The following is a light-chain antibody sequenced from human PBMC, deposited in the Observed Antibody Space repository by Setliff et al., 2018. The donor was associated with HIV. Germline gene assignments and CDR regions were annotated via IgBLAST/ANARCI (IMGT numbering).Light chain of an antibody. CDR3: SSYTTTSTTV. CDR1: RSDVGGYNS. V-gene: IGLV2-14*03. CDR2: EVS. Sequence: QSVLTQPASVSGSPGQSITISCTGTRSDVGGYNSVSWYHQHPGKVPKVLIYEVSNRPSGVSNRFSGSKSGNTASLTISGLQADDEADYYCSSYTTTSTTVFGTGTKVTVL. J-gene: IGLJ1*01.